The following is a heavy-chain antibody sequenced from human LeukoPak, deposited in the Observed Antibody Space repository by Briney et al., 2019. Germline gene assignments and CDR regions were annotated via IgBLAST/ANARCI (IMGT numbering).Heavy chain of an antibody. Sequence: GESLKISCKGSGYSFTSYWIGWVRQMPGKGLEWMGIIYPGDSSTRYSPSLQGQVTISADNSISTPYLQWSSLEASDTAMYYCARRQTGAGESQYNWFDPWGQGTLVTVSS. V-gene: IGHV5-51*01. CDR3: ARRQTGAGESQYNWFDP. CDR2: IYPGDSST. CDR1: GYSFTSYW. J-gene: IGHJ5*02. D-gene: IGHD3-10*01.